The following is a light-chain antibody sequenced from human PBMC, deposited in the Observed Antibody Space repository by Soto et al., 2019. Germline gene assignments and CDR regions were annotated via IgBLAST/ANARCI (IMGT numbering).Light chain of an antibody. J-gene: IGKJ4*01. CDR1: QSISSW. V-gene: IGKV1-5*03. CDR3: QQYNSYPLS. CDR2: KTS. Sequence: DIQMTQSPSTLSASVGDRVTITCRASQSISSWLAWYQQKPGKAPKLLIYKTSSVESGVPSRFSGSGSATEFTLTITSLQPDDFASYYCQQYNSYPLSFGGGTKVEIE.